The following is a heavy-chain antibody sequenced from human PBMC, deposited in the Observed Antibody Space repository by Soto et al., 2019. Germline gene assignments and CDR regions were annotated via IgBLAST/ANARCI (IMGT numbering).Heavy chain of an antibody. D-gene: IGHD1-26*01. CDR1: GGSISSSSYY. CDR3: ASVGATYYYYGMDV. J-gene: IGHJ6*02. CDR2: IYYSGST. Sequence: SETPSLTCTVSGGSISSSSYYWGWIRQPPGKGLEWIGSIYYSGSTYYNPSLKSRVTISVDTSKNQFSLKMRSVTAADTAVYYCASVGATYYYYGMDVWGQGTTVTVS. V-gene: IGHV4-39*05.